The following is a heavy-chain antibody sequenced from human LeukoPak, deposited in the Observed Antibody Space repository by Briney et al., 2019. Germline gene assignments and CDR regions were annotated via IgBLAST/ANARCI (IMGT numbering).Heavy chain of an antibody. Sequence: ASVKVSCKASGYTFTSYAMHWVRQAPGQRLEWMGWINAGNGNTKYSQKFQGRVTITRDTSASTAYMELSSLRSEDMAVYYCARGAGLRIYYFDYWGQGTLVTVSS. V-gene: IGHV1-3*01. CDR3: ARGAGLRIYYFDY. CDR1: GYTFTSYA. D-gene: IGHD4-17*01. J-gene: IGHJ4*02. CDR2: INAGNGNT.